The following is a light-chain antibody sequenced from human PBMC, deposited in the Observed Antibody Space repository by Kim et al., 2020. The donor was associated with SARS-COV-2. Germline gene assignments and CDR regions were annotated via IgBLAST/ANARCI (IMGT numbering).Light chain of an antibody. CDR1: SSNIGSNS. Sequence: GQRVTIYCSGSSSNIGSNSVYWYQQLPGTAPKLVIYSTNQRPPGVADRFSGSKSGTSASLAISGLQSDDEADFYCAAWDDSLNGRVFGGGTQLTVL. CDR3: AAWDDSLNGRV. CDR2: STN. V-gene: IGLV1-44*01. J-gene: IGLJ3*02.